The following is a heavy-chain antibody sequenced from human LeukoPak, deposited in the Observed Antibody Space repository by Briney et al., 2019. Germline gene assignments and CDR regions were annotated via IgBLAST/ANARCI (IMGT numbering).Heavy chain of an antibody. V-gene: IGHV3-23*01. CDR3: AKGGGNGAFDP. D-gene: IGHD4-23*01. CDR2: IRGSADST. Sequence: GGSLRLSCAASGFTFRSDTMNWVRQTPGKGLECVSHIRGSADSTYYSDSVKGRFTISRDNSRNTLYLQMNSLRAEDTAVYYCAKGGGNGAFDPWGQGTLVTVSS. J-gene: IGHJ5*02. CDR1: GFTFRSDT.